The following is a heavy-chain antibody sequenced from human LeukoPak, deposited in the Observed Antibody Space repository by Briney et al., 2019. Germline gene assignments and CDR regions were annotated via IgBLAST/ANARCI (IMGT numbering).Heavy chain of an antibody. Sequence: PSETLSLTCTVSGGSISSGDYYWSWIRQPPGKGLEWIGYIYYSGSTYYNPSLKSRVTISVDTSKNQFSLKLSSVTAADTAVYYCARAVEITMIVVVSHFDYWGQGTQVTVSS. V-gene: IGHV4-30-4*01. J-gene: IGHJ4*02. CDR1: GGSISSGDYY. CDR3: ARAVEITMIVVVSHFDY. D-gene: IGHD3-22*01. CDR2: IYYSGST.